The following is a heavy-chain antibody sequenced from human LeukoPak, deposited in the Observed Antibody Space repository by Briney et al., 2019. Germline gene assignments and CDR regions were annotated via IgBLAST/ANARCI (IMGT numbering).Heavy chain of an antibody. CDR3: ARGVNWNYVGSYMDV. D-gene: IGHD1-7*01. CDR1: GGSISSYY. Sequence: KPSETLSLTCTVPGGSISSYYWSSIRQPPGKGLEWIGYIYYGGSTNYNPSLKSRVTISVDTSKNQFSLKLSSVTAADTAVYYCARGVNWNYVGSYMDVWGKGTTVTVSS. V-gene: IGHV4-59*01. J-gene: IGHJ6*03. CDR2: IYYGGST.